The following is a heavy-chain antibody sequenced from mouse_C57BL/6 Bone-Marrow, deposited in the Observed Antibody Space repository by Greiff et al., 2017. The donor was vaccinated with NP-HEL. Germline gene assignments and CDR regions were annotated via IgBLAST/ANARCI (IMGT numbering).Heavy chain of an antibody. CDR3: AKRGYYYGSTSYAMDY. Sequence: QVQLQQPGAELVKPGASVKMSCKASGYTFTSYWITWVKQRPGQGLEWIGDIYPGSGSTNYNEKFKSKATLTVDTSSSTAYMQLSSLTSEDSAVYYCAKRGYYYGSTSYAMDYWGQGTSVTVSS. J-gene: IGHJ4*01. CDR1: GYTFTSYW. D-gene: IGHD1-1*01. V-gene: IGHV1-55*01. CDR2: IYPGSGST.